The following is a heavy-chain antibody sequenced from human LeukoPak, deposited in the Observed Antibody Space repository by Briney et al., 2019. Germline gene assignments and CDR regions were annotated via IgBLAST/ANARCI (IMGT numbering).Heavy chain of an antibody. V-gene: IGHV3-33*08. CDR2: IWYDGSNK. J-gene: IGHJ6*02. CDR3: ARASPDYYGMDV. Sequence: GGSLRLSCAASGFTFSSYAMTWVRQAPGKGLEWVAVIWYDGSNKYYTDSVKGRFTISRDNSKNTLYLQMNSLRAEDTAVYYCARASPDYYGMDVWGRGTTVTVSS. CDR1: GFTFSSYA.